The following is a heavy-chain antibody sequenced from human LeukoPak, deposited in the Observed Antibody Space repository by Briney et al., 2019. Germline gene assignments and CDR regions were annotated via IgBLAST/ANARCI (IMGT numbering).Heavy chain of an antibody. CDR1: GFTFSTYW. CDR3: ARDRGINMVRGVIDY. D-gene: IGHD3-10*01. J-gene: IGHJ4*02. Sequence: GGSLRLSCAASGFTFSTYWMHWVRQAPGKGLVWVSRTNSDGSRTDYADSVKGRFTISRDNAENTLYLQMNSLRVEDTAVYYCARDRGINMVRGVIDYWGQGTPVTVSS. CDR2: TNSDGSRT. V-gene: IGHV3-74*01.